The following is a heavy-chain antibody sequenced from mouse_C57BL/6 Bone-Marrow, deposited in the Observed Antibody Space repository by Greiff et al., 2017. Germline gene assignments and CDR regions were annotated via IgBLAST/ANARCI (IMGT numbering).Heavy chain of an antibody. Sequence: EVMLVESGAELVKPGASVKLSCTASGFNIKDYYMHWVKQRTEQGLEWIGRIDPEDGETKYAPKFQGKATLTADTSSNTAYLRLISLTSEDTALYYCAPFDYGGQGTTLTVSS. CDR1: GFNIKDYY. CDR2: IDPEDGET. CDR3: APFDY. V-gene: IGHV14-2*01. J-gene: IGHJ2*01.